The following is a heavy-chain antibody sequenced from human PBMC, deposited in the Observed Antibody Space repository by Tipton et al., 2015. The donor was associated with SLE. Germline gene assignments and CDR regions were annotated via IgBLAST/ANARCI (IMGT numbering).Heavy chain of an antibody. D-gene: IGHD2-21*01. V-gene: IGHV4-39*07. J-gene: IGHJ4*02. CDR2: IYYSGRT. CDR3: ARRRFQSASDY. Sequence: TLSLTCTVSGASIRSSNNYWDWIRQPPGKGLEWIGTIYYSGRTDYNPSLKSRVTMSVDTSMNQFSLKLSSVTAADTAVYYCARRRFQSASDYWGQGTLVTVSS. CDR1: GASIRSSNNY.